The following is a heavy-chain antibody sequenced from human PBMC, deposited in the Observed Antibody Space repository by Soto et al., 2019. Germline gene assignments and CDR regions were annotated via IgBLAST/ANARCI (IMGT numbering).Heavy chain of an antibody. CDR1: GYTFTSYG. CDR2: ISAYNGNT. V-gene: IGHV1-18*04. J-gene: IGHJ4*02. Sequence: ASVKLSCKASGYTFTSYGISWVRQAPGQGLEWMGWISAYNGNTNYAQKLQGRVTMTTDTSTSTAYMELRSLRSDDAAVYYCASQTTVVTPFDYWGQGTLVTVSS. D-gene: IGHD4-17*01. CDR3: ASQTTVVTPFDY.